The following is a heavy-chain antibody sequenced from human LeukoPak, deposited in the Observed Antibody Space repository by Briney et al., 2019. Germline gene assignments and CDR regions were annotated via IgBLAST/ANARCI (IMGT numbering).Heavy chain of an antibody. J-gene: IGHJ4*02. D-gene: IGHD4-23*01. CDR2: INPNSGDT. CDR1: GYTFTDYY. Sequence: ASVKVSCKASGYTFTDYYMNWVRQAPGQGLEWMGWINPNSGDTNYAQKFQGRVTMTRDTSISTAYMELSRLRSDDTAVYYCATTLRGGKFDYWGQGTLVTVSS. V-gene: IGHV1-2*02. CDR3: ATTLRGGKFDY.